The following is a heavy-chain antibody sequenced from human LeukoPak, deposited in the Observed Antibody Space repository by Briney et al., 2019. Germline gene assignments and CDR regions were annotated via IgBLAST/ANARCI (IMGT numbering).Heavy chain of an antibody. CDR2: IKQDGSEK. D-gene: IGHD6-13*01. J-gene: IGHJ6*02. V-gene: IGHV3-7*01. CDR3: AREGIAAAGAGDFYYYSGMDV. CDR1: GFTFSSYW. Sequence: GGSLRLSCAASGFTFSSYWMSWVRQAPGKGLEWVANIKQDGSEKYYVDSVKGRFTISRDNAKNSLYLQMNSLRAEDTAVYYCAREGIAAAGAGDFYYYSGMDVWGQGTTVTVSS.